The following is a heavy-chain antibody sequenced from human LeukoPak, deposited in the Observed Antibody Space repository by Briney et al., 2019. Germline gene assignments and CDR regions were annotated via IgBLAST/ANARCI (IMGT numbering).Heavy chain of an antibody. V-gene: IGHV7-4-1*02. D-gene: IGHD5-24*01. Sequence: EASVKVSCKASGYTFTNYAMNWVRQAPGQGLEWMGWINTNTGNPTYAQGFTGRFVFSLDTSVSTAYLQISSLKAEDTAVYYCARGVVPDGYNGPWFDPWGQGTLVTVSS. CDR2: INTNTGNP. J-gene: IGHJ5*02. CDR3: ARGVVPDGYNGPWFDP. CDR1: GYTFTNYA.